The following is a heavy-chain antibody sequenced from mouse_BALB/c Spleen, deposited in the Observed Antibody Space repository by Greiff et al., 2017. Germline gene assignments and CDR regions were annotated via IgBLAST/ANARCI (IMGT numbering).Heavy chain of an antibody. V-gene: IGHV3-2*02. CDR3: ARWPIYYDYDWFAY. CDR2: ISYSGST. J-gene: IGHJ3*01. D-gene: IGHD2-4*01. CDR1: GYSITGDYA. Sequence: EVQLQESGPGLVKPSQSLSLTCTVTGYSITGDYAWNGIRQVPGNKLEWMGYISYSGSTSYNPSLKSRISITRDTSKNQFFLQLNSVTTEDTATYYCARWPIYYDYDWFAYWGQGTLVTVSA.